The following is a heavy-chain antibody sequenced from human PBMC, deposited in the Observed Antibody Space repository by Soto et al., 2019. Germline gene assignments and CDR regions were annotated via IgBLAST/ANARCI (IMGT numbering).Heavy chain of an antibody. CDR1: GFTFSSYG. D-gene: IGHD3-22*01. CDR3: AKDRDYDSSGYYHYYYGMDV. CDR2: ISYDGSNK. J-gene: IGHJ6*02. Sequence: GGSLRLSCAASGFTFSSYGMHWVRQAPGKGLEWVAVISYDGSNKYYADSVKGRFTISRDNSKNTLYLQMNSLRAEDTAVYYCAKDRDYDSSGYYHYYYGMDVWGQGTTVTVSS. V-gene: IGHV3-30*18.